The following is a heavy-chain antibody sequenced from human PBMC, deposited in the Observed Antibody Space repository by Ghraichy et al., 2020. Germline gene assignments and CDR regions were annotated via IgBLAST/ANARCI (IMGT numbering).Heavy chain of an antibody. D-gene: IGHD6-19*01. CDR3: ATRGFGSDWYEGWGAYDY. V-gene: IGHV4-39*01. Sequence: SETLSLTCTISGGSVRSRTYCWGWIRQPPGKGLEWIGNICSGGSTYYSPSLKSRVTISGDTSKNQFSLKLSSVTAADTAVYYCATRGFGSDWYEGWGAYDYWGQGTLVIVSS. CDR1: GGSVRSRTYC. J-gene: IGHJ4*02. CDR2: ICSGGST.